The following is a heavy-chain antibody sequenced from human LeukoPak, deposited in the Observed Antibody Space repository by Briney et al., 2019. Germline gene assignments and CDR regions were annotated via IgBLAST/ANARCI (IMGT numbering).Heavy chain of an antibody. D-gene: IGHD2-2*01. CDR1: GGSISSTSNY. V-gene: IGHV4-39*01. J-gene: IGHJ4*02. CDR2: IYYSGIT. Sequence: SETLSLTCTVSGGSISSTSNYWGWLRQPPGKGLEWIGSIYYSGITYYNPPLNSRVTISVDMSRNQFSLKLSSVTAADTAVYYCARRAPDCSSTSCQEYWGQGTLVTVSS. CDR3: ARRAPDCSSTSCQEY.